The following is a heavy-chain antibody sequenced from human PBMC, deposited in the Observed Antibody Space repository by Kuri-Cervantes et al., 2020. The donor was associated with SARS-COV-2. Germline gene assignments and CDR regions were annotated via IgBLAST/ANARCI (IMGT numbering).Heavy chain of an antibody. CDR2: ISAYNGNT. V-gene: IGHV1-18*04. CDR1: GYTFTSYG. Sequence: ASVKVSCRASGYTFTSYGIRWVRQVTGQGLEWMGWISAYNGNTNYAQKLQGRVTMTTDTSTSTAYMELRSLRPDDTAVYYCARESGSSGWYGFDYWGQGTRVTVSS. J-gene: IGHJ4*02. D-gene: IGHD6-19*01. CDR3: ARESGSSGWYGFDY.